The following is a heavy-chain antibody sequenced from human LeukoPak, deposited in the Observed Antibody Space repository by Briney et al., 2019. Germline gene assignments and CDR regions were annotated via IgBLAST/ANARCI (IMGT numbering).Heavy chain of an antibody. Sequence: GGSLRLSCAASGFTFSSYAMSWVRQAPGKGLEWVSAISGSGGSTYYADSVKGRFTISRDNSKNTLYLQMNSLRAEDTAVYYCTYRPDGRWQQLVKYYFDYWGQGTLVTVSS. CDR1: GFTFSSYA. CDR3: TYRPDGRWQQLVKYYFDY. J-gene: IGHJ4*02. CDR2: ISGSGGST. V-gene: IGHV3-23*01. D-gene: IGHD6-13*01.